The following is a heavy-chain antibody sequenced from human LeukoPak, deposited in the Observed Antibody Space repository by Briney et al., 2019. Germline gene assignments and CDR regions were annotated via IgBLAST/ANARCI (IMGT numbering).Heavy chain of an antibody. Sequence: GGSLGLSCEGSGFPFGSYVMSWVRRAPGKGLEWIAYINHNAEMIFYPDFVKGRFTISRDNPKKSLYLQMNALRYEDTAIYYCARDHDWAFDLWGQGTLVTVSS. CDR3: ARDHDWAFDL. V-gene: IGHV3-48*02. J-gene: IGHJ4*02. CDR1: GFPFGSYV. CDR2: INHNAEMI. D-gene: IGHD3-9*01.